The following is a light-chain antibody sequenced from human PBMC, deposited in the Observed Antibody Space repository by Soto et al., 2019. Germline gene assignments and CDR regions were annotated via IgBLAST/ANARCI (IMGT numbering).Light chain of an antibody. CDR1: QGISSW. Sequence: DIQMTQSPSSVSASVGDRVTITWRASQGISSWLAWYQKKPGKAPNLLIYAASSLQSGVPSRFSGSESGTDFTLTISSLQPEDCATYYCQQYESLPLTFGQGTRLEIK. CDR3: QQYESLPLT. V-gene: IGKV1-12*01. J-gene: IGKJ5*01. CDR2: AAS.